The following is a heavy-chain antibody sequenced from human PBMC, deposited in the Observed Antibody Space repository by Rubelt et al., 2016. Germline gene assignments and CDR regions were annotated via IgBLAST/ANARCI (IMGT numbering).Heavy chain of an antibody. D-gene: IGHD6-6*01. CDR3: VRDSSADFYYMDV. V-gene: IGHV3-74*03. CDR2: LSDDGTRP. J-gene: IGHJ6*03. Sequence: VQLVESGGGVVQAGRSLTLSCAASGFTFGDYAMHWVRQVPGKGLVWVSRLSDDGTRPTYADPVKGRVTVSRDNAKNTLYLHMSSLRVEDAGVYFCVRDSSADFYYMDVWGQGTTVTVSS. CDR1: GFTFGDYA.